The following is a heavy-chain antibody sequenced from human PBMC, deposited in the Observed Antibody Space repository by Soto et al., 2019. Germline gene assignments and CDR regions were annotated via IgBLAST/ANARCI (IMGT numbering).Heavy chain of an antibody. D-gene: IGHD3-16*02. V-gene: IGHV2-5*01. CDR2: IYWNDDK. CDR3: AHWLVTLTYYDYVWGSYRIDY. CDR1: GFSLSTSGVG. J-gene: IGHJ4*02. Sequence: QITLKESGPTLVKPTQTLTLTCTFSGFSLSTSGVGVGWIRQPPGKALEWLALIYWNDDKRYSPSLKSRLTITQDTSKNQVVLTMTNMDHVDTATYYCAHWLVTLTYYDYVWGSYRIDYWGQGTLVTVSS.